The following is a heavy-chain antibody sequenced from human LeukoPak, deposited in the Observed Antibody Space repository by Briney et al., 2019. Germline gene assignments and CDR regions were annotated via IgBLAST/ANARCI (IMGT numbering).Heavy chain of an antibody. Sequence: SETLSLTCTVSGGSISSYYWSWIRQPAGKGLEWIGRIYTSGSTNYNPSLKSRVTMSVDTSKNQFSLKLSSVTAADTAVYYCARDGGSGWCGNDAFDIWGQGTMVTVSS. J-gene: IGHJ3*02. CDR1: GGSISSYY. V-gene: IGHV4-4*07. D-gene: IGHD6-19*01. CDR3: ARDGGSGWCGNDAFDI. CDR2: IYTSGST.